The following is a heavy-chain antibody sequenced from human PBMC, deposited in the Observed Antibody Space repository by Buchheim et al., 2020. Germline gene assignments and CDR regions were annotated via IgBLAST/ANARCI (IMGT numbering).Heavy chain of an antibody. J-gene: IGHJ5*02. V-gene: IGHV4-39*01. D-gene: IGHD3-9*01. Sequence: QLQLQESGPGLVKPSETLSLTCTVSGGSISSSSYYWGWIRQPPGKGLEWIGSIYYSGSTYYNPSLKSRGTISVDTSKNQISLKLSSVTAADTAVYYCARHRANYDILTGFIGNWFDPWGQGTL. CDR1: GGSISSSSYY. CDR2: IYYSGST. CDR3: ARHRANYDILTGFIGNWFDP.